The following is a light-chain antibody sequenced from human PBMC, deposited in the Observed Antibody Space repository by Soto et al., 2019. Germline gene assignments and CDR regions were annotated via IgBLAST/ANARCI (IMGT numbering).Light chain of an antibody. V-gene: IGKV1-5*03. CDR1: QSISSW. Sequence: DIQMTQSPSTLSASVGDRVTITCRASQSISSWLAWYQQKPWKAPKLLIYKASRLHSGVSSRFSGSGSGTDFTLTISSLQPEDFATYYCQQSYRTPITFGQGTRLEIK. J-gene: IGKJ5*01. CDR3: QQSYRTPIT. CDR2: KAS.